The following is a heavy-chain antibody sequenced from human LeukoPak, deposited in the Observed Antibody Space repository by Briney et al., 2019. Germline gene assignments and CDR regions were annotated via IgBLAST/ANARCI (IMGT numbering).Heavy chain of an antibody. CDR1: GYTLTELS. Sequence: ASVKVSCKVSGYTLTELSMHWVRQAPGKGLEWMGGFGPEDGETIYAQKFQGRVTMTEDTSTDIAYMELSSLRSEDTAVYYCATEQWLAEKYYFDYWGQGTLVTVSS. CDR2: FGPEDGET. V-gene: IGHV1-24*01. D-gene: IGHD6-19*01. J-gene: IGHJ4*02. CDR3: ATEQWLAEKYYFDY.